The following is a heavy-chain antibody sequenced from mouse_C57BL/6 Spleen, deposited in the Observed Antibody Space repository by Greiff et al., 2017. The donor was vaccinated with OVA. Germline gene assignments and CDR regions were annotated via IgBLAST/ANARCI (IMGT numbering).Heavy chain of an antibody. Sequence: EVQLQQSGPELVKPGASVKISCKASGYTFTDYYMNWVKQSHGKSLEWIGDINPNNGGTSYNQKFKGKATLTVDKSSSTAYMELRSLTSEDSAVYYCARGKDYGRGYAMDDWGQGTSVTVSS. D-gene: IGHD1-1*01. CDR3: ARGKDYGRGYAMDD. J-gene: IGHJ4*01. V-gene: IGHV1-26*01. CDR2: INPNNGGT. CDR1: GYTFTDYY.